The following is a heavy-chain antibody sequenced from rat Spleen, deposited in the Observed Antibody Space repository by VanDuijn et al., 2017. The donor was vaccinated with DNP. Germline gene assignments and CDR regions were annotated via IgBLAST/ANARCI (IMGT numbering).Heavy chain of an antibody. CDR3: ARSWGDDGYPPFAY. CDR2: ISYDGSSN. Sequence: EVQLVESGGGLVQPGRSMKLSCAASGFTFSNYDMAWVRQAPKKGLEWVATISYDGSSNNYRDSVKGRFTISRDNAKSTLYLQMDSLRSEDTATYYCARSWGDDGYPPFAYWGQGTLVTVSS. J-gene: IGHJ3*01. D-gene: IGHD1-12*03. CDR1: GFTFSNYD. V-gene: IGHV5-29*01.